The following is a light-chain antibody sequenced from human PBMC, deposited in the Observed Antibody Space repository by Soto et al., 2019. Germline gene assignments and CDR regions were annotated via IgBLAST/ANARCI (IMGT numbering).Light chain of an antibody. J-gene: IGKJ1*01. CDR1: QSISSY. Sequence: DIQMTQSPSSLYASVGDRVTITCRASQSISSYLNSYQQKPGKAPKLLIYAASSLQSGVPSRFSGSGSGTDFTLTISSLQPEDFATYYCQQSYSTPQTFGQGTKVEIK. CDR2: AAS. CDR3: QQSYSTPQT. V-gene: IGKV1-39*01.